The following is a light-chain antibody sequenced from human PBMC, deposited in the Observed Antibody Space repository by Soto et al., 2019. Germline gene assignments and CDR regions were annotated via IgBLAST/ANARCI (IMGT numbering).Light chain of an antibody. CDR2: GAS. CDR3: QQFGSSPGFT. J-gene: IGKJ3*01. V-gene: IGKV3-20*01. Sequence: EIVLTQSPGTLSLSPGERATLSCRASQSINSRYLAWYQRKPGQAPRLLIFGASSSAPGSPDRFSGSGSGTDFTLTISRLEPEDFAVYYCQQFGSSPGFTFGPGTKVDIK. CDR1: QSINSRY.